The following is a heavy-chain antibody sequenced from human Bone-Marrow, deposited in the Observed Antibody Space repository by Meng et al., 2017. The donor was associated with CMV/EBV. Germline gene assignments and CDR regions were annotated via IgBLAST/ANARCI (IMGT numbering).Heavy chain of an antibody. V-gene: IGHV1-18*01. CDR3: ARDYYDFWSGLTQGYYYYYGMDV. CDR1: GYTFTSYG. CDR2: ISAYNGNT. Sequence: ASVKVSCKASGYTFTSYGISWVRQAPGQGLEWMGWISAYNGNTNYAQKLQGRVTMTTDTSTSTAYMELRSLRSDDTAVYYCARDYYDFWSGLTQGYYYYYGMDVWGQGPTVTGYS. J-gene: IGHJ6*01. D-gene: IGHD3-3*01.